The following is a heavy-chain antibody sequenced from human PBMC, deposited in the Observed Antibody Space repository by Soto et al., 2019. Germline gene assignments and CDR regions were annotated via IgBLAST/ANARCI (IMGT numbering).Heavy chain of an antibody. CDR2: IHGGGST. Sequence: LSRKSVVSGGSLSSKSYNWSWIRQPPGKGLEWIGFIHGGGSTLYSPSLKSRLTISIETSERQFSLKLSSVTAADTAVYYCVRGKDKDDSSFWFYWGQGTPVTVSS. CDR1: GGSLSSKSYN. D-gene: IGHD6-13*01. V-gene: IGHV4-31*11. J-gene: IGHJ4*01. CDR3: VRGKDKDDSSFWFY.